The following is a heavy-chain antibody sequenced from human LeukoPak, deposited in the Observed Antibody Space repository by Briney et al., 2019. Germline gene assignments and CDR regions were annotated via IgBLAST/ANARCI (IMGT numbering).Heavy chain of an antibody. CDR3: VKPGQWRYNWFDP. CDR1: GFTFSSYA. Sequence: QSGGSLRLSCAASGFTFSSYAMSWVRQAPGKGLEWVSAISGSGGSTYYADSVKGRFTISRDNSKNTLYLQMNSLRAEDTAVYYCVKPGQWRYNWFDPWGQGTLVTVSS. V-gene: IGHV3-23*01. CDR2: ISGSGGST. J-gene: IGHJ5*02. D-gene: IGHD6-19*01.